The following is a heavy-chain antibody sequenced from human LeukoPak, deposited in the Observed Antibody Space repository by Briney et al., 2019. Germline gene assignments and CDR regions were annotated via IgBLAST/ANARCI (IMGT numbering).Heavy chain of an antibody. Sequence: SVGSLRPSCAASGFIFSTYEMHWSRQAPGKGLEWVSYISTSGSTIYYADSLKGRFTFSRDNARNSLFLQMNRLRAEDTAVYYCARDGPAYSFEYWGQGTLVTVSS. D-gene: IGHD2-21*01. CDR2: ISTSGSTI. J-gene: IGHJ4*02. CDR3: ARDGPAYSFEY. V-gene: IGHV3-48*03. CDR1: GFIFSTYE.